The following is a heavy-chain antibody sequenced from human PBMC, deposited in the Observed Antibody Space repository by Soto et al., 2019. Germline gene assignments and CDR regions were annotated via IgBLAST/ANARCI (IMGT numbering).Heavy chain of an antibody. V-gene: IGHV1-58*02. J-gene: IGHJ4*02. CDR2: IVVGSGNT. CDR3: AADLLDFWSGYSDY. Sequence: ASVKVSCKASGFTFTSSAMQCVRQARGQRLEWIGWIVVGSGNTNYAQKFQERVTITRDMSTSTAYMELSSLRSEDTAVYYCAADLLDFWSGYSDYWGQGTLVTVS. CDR1: GFTFTSSA. D-gene: IGHD3-3*01.